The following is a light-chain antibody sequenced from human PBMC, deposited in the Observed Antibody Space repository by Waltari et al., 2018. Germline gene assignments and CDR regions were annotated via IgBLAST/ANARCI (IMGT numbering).Light chain of an antibody. V-gene: IGLV1-40*01. J-gene: IGLJ3*02. CDR1: DSTIGATYE. CDR3: QSYDNSLRVVM. Sequence: QSVLPQPPSVSGAPGQRVTIPCTGSDSTIGATYEIHWYQQLPGAAPKLLIYGTTNRPSGVPDRCSGSKSATSASLVITGLQAEDEADYYCQSYDNSLRVVMFGGGTKLTVL. CDR2: GTT.